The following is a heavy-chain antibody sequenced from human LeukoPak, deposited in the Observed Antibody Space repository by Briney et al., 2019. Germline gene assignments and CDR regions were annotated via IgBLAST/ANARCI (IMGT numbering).Heavy chain of an antibody. CDR1: GFNFNSYT. CDR2: IPASGSST. V-gene: IGHV3-23*01. Sequence: EGSLRLSCAASGFNFNSYTMNWVRQAPGKGLQWVANIPASGSSTYYADSVKGRFIISRDNSKNTVYLQMNSLRVEDTAIYYCAKDLRPDGVDNFDHWGQGILVTVSS. CDR3: AKDLRPDGVDNFDH. D-gene: IGHD2-8*01. J-gene: IGHJ4*02.